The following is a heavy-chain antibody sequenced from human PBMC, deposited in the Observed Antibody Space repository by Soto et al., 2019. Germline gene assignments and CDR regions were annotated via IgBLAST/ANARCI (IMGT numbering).Heavy chain of an antibody. CDR1: GFTFSSYG. CDR3: ARDDIPGIAVAIYGMDV. V-gene: IGHV3-33*01. J-gene: IGHJ6*02. CDR2: IWYDESNI. D-gene: IGHD6-19*01. Sequence: GGSLRLSCAASGFTFSSYGMHWARQAPGKGLDWVAVIWYDESNIYYADSVKGRFTISRDNSKNTLFLQMNSLRAEDTAVYYCARDDIPGIAVAIYGMDVWGQGTTVTVSS.